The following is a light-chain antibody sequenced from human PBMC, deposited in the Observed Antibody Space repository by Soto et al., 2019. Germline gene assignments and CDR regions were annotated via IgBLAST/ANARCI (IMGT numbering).Light chain of an antibody. CDR2: GAS. Sequence: MVLTQSSATLSLSPGERATLSCRASQSLSSSSLAWYQQKPGQAPRLLISGASSRAADIPDRFSGSGSGTDFTLTINRMEPEDFAVYHCQQYDSSPRTFGQGTKVDIK. CDR1: QSLSSSS. J-gene: IGKJ1*01. CDR3: QQYDSSPRT. V-gene: IGKV3-20*01.